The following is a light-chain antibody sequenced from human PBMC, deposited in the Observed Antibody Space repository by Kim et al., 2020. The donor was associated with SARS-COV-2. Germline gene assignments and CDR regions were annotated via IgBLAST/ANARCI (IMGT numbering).Light chain of an antibody. CDR1: SSDVGGHDF. V-gene: IGLV2-14*03. Sequence: QSALTQPASVSGSPGQSITISCTGTSSDVGGHDFVSWYQQHPGKAPKIIIYDVSNRPTGISDRFSGSKSGNTASLTISGLQTEDEADYYCISFTTSSYVFGTGTKVTVL. CDR2: DVS. J-gene: IGLJ1*01. CDR3: ISFTTSSYV.